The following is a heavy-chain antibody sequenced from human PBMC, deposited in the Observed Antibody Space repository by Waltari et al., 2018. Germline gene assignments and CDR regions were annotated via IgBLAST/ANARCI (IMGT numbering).Heavy chain of an antibody. Sequence: EVQLLESGGGLVQPGGSLRLFCAASGFTFSRYALSWVRQAPGKGLEWVSAISGSGGSTYYADSVKGRFTISRDNSKNTLYLQMNSLRAEDTAVYYCAKSRLLGDDAFDIWGQGTMVTVSS. D-gene: IGHD3-16*01. CDR3: AKSRLLGDDAFDI. CDR1: GFTFSRYA. J-gene: IGHJ3*02. V-gene: IGHV3-23*01. CDR2: ISGSGGST.